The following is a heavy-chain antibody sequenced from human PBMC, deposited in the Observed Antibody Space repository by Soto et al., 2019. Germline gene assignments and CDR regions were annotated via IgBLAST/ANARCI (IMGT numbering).Heavy chain of an antibody. CDR2: IIPIFGTA. V-gene: IGHV1-69*13. J-gene: IGHJ4*02. CDR3: AHEGFYDILTGKNRPPVFIYFDY. D-gene: IGHD3-9*01. Sequence: GASVKVSCKASGGTFSSYAISWVRQAPGQGLEWMGGIIPIFGTANYAQKFQGRVTITADESTSTAYMELSSLRSEDTAVYYCAHEGFYDILTGKNRPPVFIYFDYGGQETLVTVSS. CDR1: GGTFSSYA.